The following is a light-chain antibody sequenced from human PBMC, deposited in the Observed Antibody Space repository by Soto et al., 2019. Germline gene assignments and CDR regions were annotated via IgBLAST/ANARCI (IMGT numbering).Light chain of an antibody. CDR2: GTT. V-gene: IGLV1-40*01. CDR1: NSNIGARYD. J-gene: IGLJ3*02. Sequence: QSVLTQPPSVSGAPGQRVTISCTGSNSNIGARYDVHWYQQLPGTAPKLLISGTTNRPSGVPDRFSGSKSGTSASLAITGXXXXXXXXYYCQSYDTSLSVVFGGGTKLTVL. CDR3: QSYDTSLSVV.